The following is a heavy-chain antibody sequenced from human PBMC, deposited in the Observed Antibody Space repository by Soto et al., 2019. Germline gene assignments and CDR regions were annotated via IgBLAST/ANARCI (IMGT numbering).Heavy chain of an antibody. D-gene: IGHD2-15*01. CDR3: ARDSGGGGYYYYYNMDV. CDR1: GFTFSSYA. Sequence: EVQLVESGGGLVKPGGSLRLSCAASGFTFSSYAMSWVRQAPGKGLEWVSSISASSSYIYYADSVKGQFTISRDNAKNALYRQMDSLRAEDTAVYYCARDSGGGGYYYYYNMDVWGRGTTVTVSS. V-gene: IGHV3-21*01. J-gene: IGHJ6*03. CDR2: ISASSSYI.